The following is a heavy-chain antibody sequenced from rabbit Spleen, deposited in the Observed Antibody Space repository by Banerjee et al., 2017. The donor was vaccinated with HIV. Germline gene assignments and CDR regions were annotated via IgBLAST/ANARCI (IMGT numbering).Heavy chain of an antibody. D-gene: IGHD8-1*01. V-gene: IGHV1S45*01. CDR3: ARDSGTSFSTYGMDL. Sequence: QEQLKETGGGLVQPGGSLTLSCKASGFDFSSYYMCWVRQAPGKGLEWIACIYAGSSGSTYYASWAKGRFTISKASSLTVTLQMTSLTVADTATYFCARDSGTSFSTYGMDLWGQGTLVTVS. CDR2: IYAGSSGST. CDR1: GFDFSSYY. J-gene: IGHJ6*01.